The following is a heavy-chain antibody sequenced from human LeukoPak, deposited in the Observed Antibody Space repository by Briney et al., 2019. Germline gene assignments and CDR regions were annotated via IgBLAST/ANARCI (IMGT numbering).Heavy chain of an antibody. V-gene: IGHV4-59*08. J-gene: IGHJ3*02. CDR3: ATTPLSWRWISIGGTAFDI. CDR2: IYYSGST. D-gene: IGHD2-2*03. Sequence: SETLSLTCTVSGGSISSYYWSWIRQPPGKGLEWIGYIYYSGSTNYNPSLKSRVTISVDTSKNQFSLKLSSVTAADTAVYYCATTPLSWRWISIGGTAFDIWGQGTMVTVSS. CDR1: GGSISSYY.